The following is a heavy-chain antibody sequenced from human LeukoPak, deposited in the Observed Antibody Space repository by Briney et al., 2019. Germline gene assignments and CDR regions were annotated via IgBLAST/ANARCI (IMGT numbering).Heavy chain of an antibody. CDR1: GYTFTGYY. D-gene: IGHD5-18*01. J-gene: IGHJ6*03. CDR3: ARVGTAIGLNYYYYYYMDV. CDR2: INPNSGGT. Sequence: GASVKVSCKASGYTFTGYYMHWVRQAPGQGLEWMGWINPNSGGTNYAQKFQGRVTMTRDTSISTAYMELSRLRSDDTAVYYCARVGTAIGLNYYYYYYMDVWGKGTTVTISS. V-gene: IGHV1-2*02.